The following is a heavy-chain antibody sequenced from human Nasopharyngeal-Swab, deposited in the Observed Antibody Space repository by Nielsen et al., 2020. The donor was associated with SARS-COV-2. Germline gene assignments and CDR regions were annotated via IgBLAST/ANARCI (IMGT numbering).Heavy chain of an antibody. CDR3: ATGAPLGPELLDPYYYGMDV. CDR1: GYTLTELS. V-gene: IGHV1-24*01. Sequence: ASVKVSCKVSGYTLTELSMHWVRQAPGKGLEWMGGFDPEDGETIYAQKFQGRVTMTEDTSTDTAYMELSSLRSEDTAVYYCATGAPLGPELLDPYYYGMDVWGQGTTVTVSS. D-gene: IGHD2-15*01. J-gene: IGHJ6*02. CDR2: FDPEDGET.